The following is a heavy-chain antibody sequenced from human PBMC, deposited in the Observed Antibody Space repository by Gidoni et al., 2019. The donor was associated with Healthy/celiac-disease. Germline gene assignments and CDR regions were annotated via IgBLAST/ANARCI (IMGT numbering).Heavy chain of an antibody. CDR3: ARVRLRPQWPPGIWFGELSHYYYYYGMDV. Sequence: QVQLVQSGAEVKKPGSSVKVSCKASGGTFSSYAISWVRQAPGQGLEWMGGIIPIFGTANYAQKFQGRVTITADKSTSTAYMELSSLRSEDTAVYYCARVRLRPQWPPGIWFGELSHYYYYYGMDVWGQGTTVTVSS. CDR1: GGTFSSYA. D-gene: IGHD3-10*01. CDR2: IIPIFGTA. V-gene: IGHV1-69*06. J-gene: IGHJ6*02.